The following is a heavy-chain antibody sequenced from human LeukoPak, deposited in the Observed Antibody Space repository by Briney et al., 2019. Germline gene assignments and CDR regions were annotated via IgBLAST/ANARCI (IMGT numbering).Heavy chain of an antibody. D-gene: IGHD3-22*01. CDR2: INWDDQK. CDR3: AHRRDSSGYQYRYWFAP. Sequence: SGPTLVNPTQTLTLTCTFSGFSLTTSGVGVGWIRQPPGKALEWLALINWDDQKVYSPSLQSRLSITKDTSKNQVVLTMTNVDPVDTATYYCAHRRDSSGYQYRYWFAPWGQGTLVTVSS. CDR1: GFSLTTSGVG. V-gene: IGHV2-5*02. J-gene: IGHJ5*02.